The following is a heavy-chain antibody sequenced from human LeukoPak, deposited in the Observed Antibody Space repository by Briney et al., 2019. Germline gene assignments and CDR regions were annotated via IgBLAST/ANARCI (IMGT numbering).Heavy chain of an antibody. Sequence: PGGSLRLSCAASGFTFSNAWMSWVRQAPGKGLEWVGRIKSKTDGGTTDYAAPVKGRFTISRDDSQNTLYLQMNSLKTEDTAVYYCTTDGRGRGKLELRGYFDYWGQGTLAPVSS. J-gene: IGHJ4*02. CDR3: TTDGRGRGKLELRGYFDY. V-gene: IGHV3-15*01. D-gene: IGHD1-7*01. CDR2: IKSKTDGGTT. CDR1: GFTFSNAW.